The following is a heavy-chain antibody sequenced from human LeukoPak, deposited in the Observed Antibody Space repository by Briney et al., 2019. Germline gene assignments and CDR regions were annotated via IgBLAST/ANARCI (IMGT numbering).Heavy chain of an antibody. J-gene: IGHJ6*02. V-gene: IGHV3-33*01. Sequence: PGGSLRLSCAASGFTFSSYGMHWVRQAPGKGLEWVAVIWYDGSNKYYADSVKGRFTISRDNSKSTLYLQMNSLRAEDTAVYYCARTITIFGVVIVPTDYYYYGMDVWGQGTTVTVSS. CDR3: ARTITIFGVVIVPTDYYYYGMDV. CDR1: GFTFSSYG. D-gene: IGHD3-3*01. CDR2: IWYDGSNK.